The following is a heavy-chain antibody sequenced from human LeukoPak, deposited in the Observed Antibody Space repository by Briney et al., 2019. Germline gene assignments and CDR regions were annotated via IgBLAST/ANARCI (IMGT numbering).Heavy chain of an antibody. J-gene: IGHJ3*01. CDR1: GGSVSSNTGA. CDR3: AGSFGLGNDAFDV. V-gene: IGHV6-1*01. D-gene: IGHD7-27*01. Sequence: SQTLSLTCAISGGSVSSNTGAWNWFRQSPSRGLEWLGRTFYRSRWYNDYAVSVKSRININPDTSKNQFSLLLNSVSPEDTAVYYCAGSFGLGNDAFDVWGQGTVVTVSS. CDR2: TFYRSRWYN.